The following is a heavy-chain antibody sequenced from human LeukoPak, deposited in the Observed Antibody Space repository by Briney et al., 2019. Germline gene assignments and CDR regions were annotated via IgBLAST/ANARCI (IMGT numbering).Heavy chain of an antibody. CDR2: ISTSSSYI. D-gene: IGHD3-22*01. CDR3: ARVGYYDSSGYYL. V-gene: IGHV3-21*01. J-gene: IGHJ4*02. CDR1: GFTFSSYS. Sequence: GGSLRLSCAAYGFTFSSYSMNWVRQAPGKGLEWVSFISTSSSYIYYADSVKGRFTISRDNAKNSLYLEMNSLRAEDTAVYYCARVGYYDSSGYYLWGQGTLVTVSS.